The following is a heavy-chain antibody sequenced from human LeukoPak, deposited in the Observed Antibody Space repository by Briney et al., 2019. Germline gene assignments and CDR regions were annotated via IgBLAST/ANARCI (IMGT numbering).Heavy chain of an antibody. CDR1: GFTFSSYA. J-gene: IGHJ4*02. CDR2: ISGSRGST. CDR3: ASLRTYYYDSSGYY. D-gene: IGHD3-22*01. V-gene: IGHV3-23*01. Sequence: GSLRLSCAASGFTFSSYAMSWVRQAPGKGLEWVSAISGSRGSTYYADSVKGRFTISRDNSKNTLYLQMNSLRAEDTAVYYCASLRTYYYDSSGYYWGQGTLVTVSS.